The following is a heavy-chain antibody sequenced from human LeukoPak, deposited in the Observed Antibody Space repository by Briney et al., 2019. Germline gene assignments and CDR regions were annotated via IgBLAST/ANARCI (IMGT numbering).Heavy chain of an antibody. J-gene: IGHJ5*02. V-gene: IGHV1-18*01. CDR1: GYTFTSYG. CDR3: ARDCRIVATIGGTTSFDP. D-gene: IGHD5-12*01. CDR2: ISAYNGNT. Sequence: ASVKVSCKASGYTFTSYGISWVRQAPGQGLEWMGWISAYNGNTNYAQKLPGRVTMTTDTSTSTAYMELRSLRSDDTAVYYCARDCRIVATIGGTTSFDPWGQGTLVTVSS.